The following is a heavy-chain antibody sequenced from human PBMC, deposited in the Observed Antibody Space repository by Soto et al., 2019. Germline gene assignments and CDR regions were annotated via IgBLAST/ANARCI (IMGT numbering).Heavy chain of an antibody. D-gene: IGHD6-13*01. J-gene: IGHJ4*02. V-gene: IGHV3-30*09. CDR1: GFTYSSYA. CDR2: ISYDGSNK. CDR3: AKENGYSSSWFEFDY. Sequence: GSLRLSCEASGFTYSSYAMHWVRQAPGKGLEWVAVISYDGSNKYYADSVKGRFAISRDNSKNTLYLQMNSLRAEDTAVYYCAKENGYSSSWFEFDYWGQGTLVTVSS.